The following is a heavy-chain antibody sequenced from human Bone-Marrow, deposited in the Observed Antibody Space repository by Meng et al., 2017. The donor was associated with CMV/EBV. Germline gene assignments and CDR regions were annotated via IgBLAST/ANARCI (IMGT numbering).Heavy chain of an antibody. CDR1: GFTFSGYW. D-gene: IGHD6-6*01. J-gene: IGHJ6*04. CDR3: ARDAHRSPSIAAYYHYYYGMDV. Sequence: GESLKISCAASGFTFSGYWMSWVRQAPGKGLQWVANINQDGSEEYYVDSVKGRFTISRDNAKNSLYLQMNSLRAEDTAVYYCARDAHRSPSIAAYYHYYYGMDVWGEGTTVTGSS. V-gene: IGHV3-7*01. CDR2: INQDGSEE.